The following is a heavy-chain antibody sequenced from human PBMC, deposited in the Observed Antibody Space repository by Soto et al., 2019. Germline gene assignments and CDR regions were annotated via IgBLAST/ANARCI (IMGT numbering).Heavy chain of an antibody. Sequence: PSETLSLTCAVSGDSISSGYHWAWIRQPPGKGLEWVASIYHSGTTYYNPSLTSRVTISVDTSKSHFSLRLTSVTAADTAVYYCARDLWVEPELYYYGMDVWGQGTTVTVSS. J-gene: IGHJ6*02. V-gene: IGHV4-38-2*02. CDR3: ARDLWVEPELYYYGMDV. CDR2: IYHSGTT. D-gene: IGHD1-1*01. CDR1: GDSISSGYH.